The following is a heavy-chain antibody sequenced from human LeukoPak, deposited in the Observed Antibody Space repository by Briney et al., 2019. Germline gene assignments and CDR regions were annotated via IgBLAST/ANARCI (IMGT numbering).Heavy chain of an antibody. Sequence: GGSLRLSCAASGFTVSSNYMSWVRQAPGKGLEWVSVIYSGGSTYYADSVKGRFTISRDNSKNTLYLQMNSLRAEDTALYYCAKGLFDSSGYYYAEYFQHWGQGTLVTVSS. V-gene: IGHV3-53*01. CDR1: GFTVSSNY. CDR3: AKGLFDSSGYYYAEYFQH. J-gene: IGHJ1*01. CDR2: IYSGGST. D-gene: IGHD3-22*01.